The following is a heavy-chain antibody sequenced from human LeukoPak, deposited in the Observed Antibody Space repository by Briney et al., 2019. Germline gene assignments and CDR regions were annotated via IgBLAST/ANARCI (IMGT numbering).Heavy chain of an antibody. CDR2: IITNTGNP. Sequence: ASVKVSCKASGYTFTNYAMNWVRQAPGQGLEWMGWIITNTGNPTYAQGFTGRFVFSLDTSVSTAYLQISSLKAEDTAVYFCARGVDILTGYYQSDFDYCGQGTLVTVSS. CDR3: ARGVDILTGYYQSDFDY. J-gene: IGHJ4*02. V-gene: IGHV7-4-1*02. CDR1: GYTFTNYA. D-gene: IGHD3-9*01.